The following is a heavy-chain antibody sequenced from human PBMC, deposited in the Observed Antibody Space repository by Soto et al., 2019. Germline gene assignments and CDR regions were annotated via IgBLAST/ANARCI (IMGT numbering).Heavy chain of an antibody. D-gene: IGHD2-2*01. V-gene: IGHV3-7*05. Sequence: EVQLVESGGGLVQPGGSLRLSCAASEFTFSSYWMNWVRQAPGKGLEWVANIKEDGSETYYVDSVKGRFTVSRDNAKNSLYLQMKSLRGEDTAVYYCARDLGAPGRGSAVGYYYHYGMDVWGQGTTVTVSS. CDR1: EFTFSSYW. J-gene: IGHJ6*02. CDR3: ARDLGAPGRGSAVGYYYHYGMDV. CDR2: IKEDGSET.